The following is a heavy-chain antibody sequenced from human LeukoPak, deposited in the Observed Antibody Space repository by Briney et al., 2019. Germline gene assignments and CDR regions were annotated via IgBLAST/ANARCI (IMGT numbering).Heavy chain of an antibody. CDR2: LWYDGSNE. CDR3: AKGMTTGPRSVYHYMDV. V-gene: IGHV3-33*06. J-gene: IGHJ6*03. D-gene: IGHD4-17*01. CDR1: GFTFRNYG. Sequence: QPGGSLRLSCVASGFTFRNYGMHWVRQAPGKGLEWLSLLWYDGSNEYYADSVKGRSTISRDNSKNTLYLQMNSLRAEDTAVYYCAKGMTTGPRSVYHYMDVWGKGTTVTASS.